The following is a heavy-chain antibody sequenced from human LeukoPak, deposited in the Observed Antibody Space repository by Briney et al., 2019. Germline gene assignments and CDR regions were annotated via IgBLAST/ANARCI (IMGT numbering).Heavy chain of an antibody. Sequence: PGGSLRLSCAASGFTFSSYWMSWVRQAPGKGLEWVANIKQDGSEKYYVDSVKGRFTISRDNAKNSLYLQMNSLRAEDTAVYYCARDPYDILTGYYTDAFDIWGQGTMVTVSS. CDR2: IKQDGSEK. CDR3: ARDPYDILTGYYTDAFDI. D-gene: IGHD3-9*01. J-gene: IGHJ3*02. CDR1: GFTFSSYW. V-gene: IGHV3-7*01.